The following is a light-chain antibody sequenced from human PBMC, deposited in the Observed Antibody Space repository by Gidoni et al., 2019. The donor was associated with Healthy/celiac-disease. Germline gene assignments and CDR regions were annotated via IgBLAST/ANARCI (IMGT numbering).Light chain of an antibody. CDR2: DAS. J-gene: IGKJ3*01. CDR3: QQRST. V-gene: IGKV3-11*01. Sequence: EIVLTQSPATLSLSPGARATLPCRASQSVSSYLAWYQQKPGQAPRLLIYDASNRATGIPARFSGSGSGTDFTLTISSLEPEDFAVYYCQQRSTFXPXTKVDIK. CDR1: QSVSSY.